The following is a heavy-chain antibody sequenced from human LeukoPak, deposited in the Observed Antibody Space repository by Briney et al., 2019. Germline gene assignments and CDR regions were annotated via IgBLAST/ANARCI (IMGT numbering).Heavy chain of an antibody. D-gene: IGHD3-10*01. CDR2: IYYSGST. Sequence: PSETLSLTCTVSGGSISSSSYYWGWIRQPPGKGPEWIGSIYYSGSTYYNPSLKSRVTISVDTSKNQFSLKLSSVTAADTAVYYCARSGGKYYYGSGSSDYWGQGTLVTVSS. CDR1: GGSISSSSYY. CDR3: ARSGGKYYYGSGSSDY. J-gene: IGHJ4*02. V-gene: IGHV4-39*07.